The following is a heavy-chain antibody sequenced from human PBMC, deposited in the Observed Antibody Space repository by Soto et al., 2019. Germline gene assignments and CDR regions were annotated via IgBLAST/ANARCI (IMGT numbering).Heavy chain of an antibody. J-gene: IGHJ4*02. CDR3: ARHEYSSSWYLDFDY. V-gene: IGHV4-59*08. Sequence: PSETLSLTCTVSGGSISSYYWSWIRQPPGKGLEWIGYIYYSGSTNYNPSLKSRVTISVDTSKNQFSLKLSSVTAADTAVYYCARHEYSSSWYLDFDYWGQGTLVTVSS. D-gene: IGHD6-13*01. CDR1: GGSISSYY. CDR2: IYYSGST.